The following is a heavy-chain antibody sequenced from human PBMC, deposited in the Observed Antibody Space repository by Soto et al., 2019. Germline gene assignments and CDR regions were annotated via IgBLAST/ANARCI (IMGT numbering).Heavy chain of an antibody. V-gene: IGHV3-30*18. Sequence: SLRLSCAASGFTFSSYGMHWVRQAPGKGLEWVAVISYDGSNKYYADSVKGRFTISRDNSKNTLYLQMNSLRAEDTAVYYCAKALTGYCSSTRCPRFGMDVWGQGTRVTFSS. D-gene: IGHD2-2*01. CDR2: ISYDGSNK. CDR1: GFTFSSYG. CDR3: AKALTGYCSSTRCPRFGMDV. J-gene: IGHJ6*02.